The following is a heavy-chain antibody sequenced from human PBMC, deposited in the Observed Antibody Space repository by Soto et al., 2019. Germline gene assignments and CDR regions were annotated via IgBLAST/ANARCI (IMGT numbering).Heavy chain of an antibody. Sequence: AELCCEACRETINGQYIYSVQQEQEQGPEWMGEIGPASGDTRYAQKFQGRVTMTRDTSITTVYMELNNLSPDDPAVYYCGRGRSGQLVVFYWGQGTPVTVPQ. CDR1: RETINGQY. CDR2: IGPASGDT. CDR3: GRGRSGQLVVFY. J-gene: IGHJ4*02. D-gene: IGHD3-10*01. V-gene: IGHV1-2*02.